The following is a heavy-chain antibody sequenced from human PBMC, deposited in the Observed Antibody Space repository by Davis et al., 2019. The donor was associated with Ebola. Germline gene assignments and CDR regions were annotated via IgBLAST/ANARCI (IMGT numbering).Heavy chain of an antibody. CDR2: IDPGDSYT. V-gene: IGHV5-10-1*01. CDR1: GYSFASYW. Sequence: GESLKISCRASGYSFASYWIGWVRQMPGKGLEWMGRIDPGDSYTNYSPSFQGHVTISADQSISTAYLQCSSLKASDTAMYYCARQIPTYYDILTGYYKGPDYWGQGTLVTVSS. D-gene: IGHD3-9*01. J-gene: IGHJ4*02. CDR3: ARQIPTYYDILTGYYKGPDY.